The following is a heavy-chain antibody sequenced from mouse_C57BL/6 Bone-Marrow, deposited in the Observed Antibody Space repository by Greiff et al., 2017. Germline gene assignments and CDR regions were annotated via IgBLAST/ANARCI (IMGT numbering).Heavy chain of an antibody. CDR1: GYTFTSYW. CDR3: ARRGWLLRDFDY. D-gene: IGHD2-3*01. V-gene: IGHV1-55*01. J-gene: IGHJ2*01. Sequence: VQLQQPGAELVKPGASVKMSCKASGYTFTSYWITWVKQRPGQGLEWIGDIYPGSGSTNYNEKFKSKDTLTVDTSSSTAYMQLSSLTSEDSAVYYCARRGWLLRDFDYWGQGTTRTVSS. CDR2: IYPGSGST.